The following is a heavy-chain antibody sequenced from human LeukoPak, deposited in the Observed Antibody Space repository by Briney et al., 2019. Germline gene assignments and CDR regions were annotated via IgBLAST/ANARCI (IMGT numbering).Heavy chain of an antibody. D-gene: IGHD5-24*01. CDR1: GFTFDVYA. V-gene: IGHV3-9*01. CDR3: ARNRDGYNGFDY. CDR2: ISWNSGSI. Sequence: GRSLRLSCAASGFTFDVYAMHWVRQAPGKGLEWVSGISWNSGSIGYADSVKGRFTISRDNAKNSLYLQMNSLRAEDTALYYCARNRDGYNGFDYWGQGTLVTVSS. J-gene: IGHJ4*02.